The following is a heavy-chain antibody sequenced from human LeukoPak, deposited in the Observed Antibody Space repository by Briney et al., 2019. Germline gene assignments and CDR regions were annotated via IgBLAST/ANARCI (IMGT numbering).Heavy chain of an antibody. Sequence: PSETLSLTCAVYGESFSGHYCSWIRQPPGKGLEWIGEINHSGSTNYDPSLKSRVSISVDTSKNQFSLKLSSVTAADTAVYYCARDLGYSYGLDYWGQGTLVTVSS. J-gene: IGHJ4*02. V-gene: IGHV4-34*01. D-gene: IGHD5-18*01. CDR3: ARDLGYSYGLDY. CDR2: INHSGST. CDR1: GESFSGHY.